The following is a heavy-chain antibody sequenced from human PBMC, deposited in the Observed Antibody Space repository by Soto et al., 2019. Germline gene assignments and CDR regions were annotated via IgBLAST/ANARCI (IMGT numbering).Heavy chain of an antibody. V-gene: IGHV4-59*01. CDR2: IYYSGST. CDR3: ARDKGSNYESSGYGMDV. J-gene: IGHJ6*02. Sequence: SETLSLTCTVSGGSISSYYWSWIRQPPGKGLEWIGYIYYSGSTNYNPSLKSRVTISVDTSKNQFSLKLSSVTAADTAVYYCARDKGSNYESSGYGMDVWGQGTTVTVSS. CDR1: GGSISSYY. D-gene: IGHD3-22*01.